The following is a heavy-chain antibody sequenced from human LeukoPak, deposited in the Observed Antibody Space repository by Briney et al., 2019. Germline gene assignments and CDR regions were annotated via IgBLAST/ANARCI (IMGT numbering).Heavy chain of an antibody. J-gene: IGHJ4*02. V-gene: IGHV3-23*01. CDR2: ISGSGGST. CDR3: AKDGMDYNWIRLGY. D-gene: IGHD1-20*01. Sequence: PGGSLRLSCAASGFTFSSYAMSWVRQAPGKGLEWVSAISGSGGSTYYADSVKGRFTISRDNSKNTLYLQMNSLRAEDTAVYYRAKDGMDYNWIRLGYWGQGTLVTVSS. CDR1: GFTFSSYA.